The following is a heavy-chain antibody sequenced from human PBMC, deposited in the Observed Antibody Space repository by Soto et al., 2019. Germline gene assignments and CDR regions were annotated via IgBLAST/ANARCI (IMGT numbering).Heavy chain of an antibody. CDR2: ISYDGSNK. CDR1: GFTFSSYG. V-gene: IGHV3-30*18. D-gene: IGHD3-22*01. J-gene: IGHJ4*02. CDR3: AKEGYYDSSGYYGFDY. Sequence: AGGSLRLSCAASGFTFSSYGMHWVRQAPGKGLEWVAVISYDGSNKYYADSVKGRFTISRDNSKNTLYLQMNSLRAEDTAVYYCAKEGYYDSSGYYGFDYWGQGTLVTVSS.